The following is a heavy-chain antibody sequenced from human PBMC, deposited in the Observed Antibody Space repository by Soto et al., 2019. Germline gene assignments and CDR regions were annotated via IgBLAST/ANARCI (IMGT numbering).Heavy chain of an antibody. CDR3: ARDAGYSGYENYFDY. CDR2: IYYSGST. J-gene: IGHJ4*02. D-gene: IGHD5-12*01. V-gene: IGHV4-59*01. Sequence: SETLSLTCTVSGGSISSYYWSWIRQPPGKGLEWIGYIYYSGSTNYNPSLKSRVTISVDTSKNQFSLKLSSVTAADTAVYYCARDAGYSGYENYFDYWGQGTLVTVS. CDR1: GGSISSYY.